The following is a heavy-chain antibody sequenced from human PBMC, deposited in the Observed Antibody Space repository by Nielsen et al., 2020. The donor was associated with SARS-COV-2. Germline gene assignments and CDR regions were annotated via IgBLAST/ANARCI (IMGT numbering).Heavy chain of an antibody. J-gene: IGHJ3*02. CDR2: ISWNSGSI. CDR3: AKDMRWQYDAFDI. V-gene: IGHV3-9*01. CDR1: GFTFDDYA. D-gene: IGHD6-13*01. Sequence: GGSLRLSCEASGFTFDDYAMHWVRQAPGKGLEWVSGISWNSGSIGYANSVKGRFTISRDNAKNSLYLQMNSLRAEDTALYYCAKDMRWQYDAFDIWGQGTMVTVSS.